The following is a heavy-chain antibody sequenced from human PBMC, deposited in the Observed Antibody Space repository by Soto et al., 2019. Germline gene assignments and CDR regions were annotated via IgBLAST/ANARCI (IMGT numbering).Heavy chain of an antibody. CDR2: IIPIFGTA. J-gene: IGHJ3*02. CDR1: GGTFSSYA. V-gene: IGHV1-69*13. D-gene: IGHD5-18*01. Sequence: SVKVSCKASGGTFSSYAISWVRQAPGQGLEWMGGIIPIFGTANYAQKFQGRVTITADESTSTAYMELSSLRSEDTAVYYCAIDFNGDSYGYFRFDIWGQGKMVTVSS. CDR3: AIDFNGDSYGYFRFDI.